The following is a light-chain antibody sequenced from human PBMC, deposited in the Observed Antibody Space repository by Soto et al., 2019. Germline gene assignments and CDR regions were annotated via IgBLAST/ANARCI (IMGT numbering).Light chain of an antibody. CDR2: DAS. CDR3: QQRSNWPFT. CDR1: QSVSSY. J-gene: IGKJ5*01. V-gene: IGKV3-11*01. Sequence: VLTQSPATLSLSPGERATLSCRASQSVSSYLAWYQQKPGQAPRLLIYDASNRATGIPARFSGSGSGTDFTLTISSLEPEDFAVYYCQQRSNWPFTFGQGTRLDI.